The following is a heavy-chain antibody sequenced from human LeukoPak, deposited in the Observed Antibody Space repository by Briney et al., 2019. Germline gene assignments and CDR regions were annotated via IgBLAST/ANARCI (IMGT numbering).Heavy chain of an antibody. J-gene: IGHJ3*02. V-gene: IGHV3-23*01. CDR2: ISGSGGST. CDR1: KFNFHNYG. CDR3: AKDPNGDYIGAFDI. D-gene: IGHD4-17*01. Sequence: GGSLRLSCTTPKFNFHNYGLTWVRQAPGKELEWVSSISGSGGSTQYAASAQGRFTISRDNSKNTLYLQMNSLRAEDAAVYYCAKDPNGDYIGAFDIWGQGTMVTVSS.